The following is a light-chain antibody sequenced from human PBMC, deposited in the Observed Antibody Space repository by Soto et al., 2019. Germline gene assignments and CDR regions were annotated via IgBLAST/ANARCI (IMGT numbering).Light chain of an antibody. CDR2: AAS. CDR1: QSVSNSY. Sequence: EIVLTQSPGTLSLSPGERATLSCRASQSVSNSYLAWYQQKPGQAPGLLIYAASSRATGIPDRFSGSRSGTDFTLTISGLQPEDVVVYYCQQYASSRTFGQGTKVEIK. V-gene: IGKV3-20*01. CDR3: QQYASSRT. J-gene: IGKJ1*01.